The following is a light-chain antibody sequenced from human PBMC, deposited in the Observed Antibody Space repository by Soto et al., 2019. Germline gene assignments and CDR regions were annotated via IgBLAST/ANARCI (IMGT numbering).Light chain of an antibody. V-gene: IGKV3-20*01. Sequence: GLTQSPGTLSLSKGERATLSCRASQSVSSSYLAWYQQKPGQAPRLLIYGASSRATGIPDRFSGSGSGTDFTLTISRLEPEDFAVYYCQQYGSSLGVPFGGGTKVDIK. CDR1: QSVSSSY. J-gene: IGKJ4*01. CDR3: QQYGSSLGVP. CDR2: GAS.